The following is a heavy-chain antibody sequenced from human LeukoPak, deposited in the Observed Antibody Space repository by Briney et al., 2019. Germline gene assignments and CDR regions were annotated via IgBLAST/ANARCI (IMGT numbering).Heavy chain of an antibody. CDR1: GFTVSSNY. Sequence: GGSLRLSCAASGFTVSSNYMSWVRQAPGKGLEWVSSISSSSSYIYYADSVKGRFTISRDNAKNSLYLQMNSLRAEDTAVYYCAREGDSSSWYRNDAFDIWGQGTMVTVSS. D-gene: IGHD6-13*01. J-gene: IGHJ3*02. CDR3: AREGDSSSWYRNDAFDI. CDR2: ISSSSSYI. V-gene: IGHV3-21*01.